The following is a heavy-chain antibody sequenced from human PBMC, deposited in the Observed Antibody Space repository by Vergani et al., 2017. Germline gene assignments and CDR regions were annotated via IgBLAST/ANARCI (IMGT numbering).Heavy chain of an antibody. CDR2: IYYSGST. CDR3: ADYGPLVVVVADDAFDI. D-gene: IGHD2-15*01. CDR1: GGSVSSGSYY. V-gene: IGHV4-61*01. Sequence: QVQLQESGPGLVKPSETLSLTCTVSGGSVSSGSYYWSWIRQPPGKGLEWIGYIYYSGSTYYNPSLKSRVTISVDTSKNQFSLKLSSVTAADTAVYYCADYGPLVVVVADDAFDIWGQGTMVTVSS. J-gene: IGHJ3*02.